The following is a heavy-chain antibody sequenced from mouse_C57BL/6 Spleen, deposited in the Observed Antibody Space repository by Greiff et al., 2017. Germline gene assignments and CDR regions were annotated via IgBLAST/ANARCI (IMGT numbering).Heavy chain of an antibody. D-gene: IGHD1-1*01. CDR2: ISDGGSYT. Sequence: EVQGVESGGGLVKPGGSLKLSCAASGFTFSSYAMSWVRQTPEKRLEWVATISDGGSYTYYPDNVKGRFTISRDNAKNNLYLQMSHLKSEDTAMYYCARDVGLHYYGISSDWYFEVWGTGTTVTVSS. V-gene: IGHV5-4*01. J-gene: IGHJ1*03. CDR3: ARDVGLHYYGISSDWYFEV. CDR1: GFTFSSYA.